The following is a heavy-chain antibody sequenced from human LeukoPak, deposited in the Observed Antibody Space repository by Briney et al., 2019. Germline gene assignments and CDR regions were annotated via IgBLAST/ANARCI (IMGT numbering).Heavy chain of an antibody. J-gene: IGHJ5*02. Sequence: SVKVSCKASGGTFSSYAISWVRQAPGQGLEWMGGIIPIFGTANYAQKFQGRVTITADESTSTAYMELSSLRSEDTAVYYCARGFDITGTISWFDPWGQGTLVTVSS. CDR1: GGTFSSYA. CDR2: IIPIFGTA. CDR3: ARGFDITGTISWFDP. V-gene: IGHV1-69*13. D-gene: IGHD1-7*01.